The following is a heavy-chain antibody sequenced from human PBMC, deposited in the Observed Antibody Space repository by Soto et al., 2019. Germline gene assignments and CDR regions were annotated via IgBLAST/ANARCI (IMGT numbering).Heavy chain of an antibody. CDR1: GFTLSDYY. D-gene: IGHD3-22*01. Sequence: QVQLVESGGGVVKTSGSLRIACAASGFTLSDYYMSWVRQAPGKGLEWVSYISSSGNTIYYADSVKGRFTISRDNAKNSVYLKMNTLRAEDTALYFCAKMSSENYYDPVFSWGQGTLVTVSS. CDR2: ISSSGNTI. CDR3: AKMSSENYYDPVFS. V-gene: IGHV3-11*01. J-gene: IGHJ5*02.